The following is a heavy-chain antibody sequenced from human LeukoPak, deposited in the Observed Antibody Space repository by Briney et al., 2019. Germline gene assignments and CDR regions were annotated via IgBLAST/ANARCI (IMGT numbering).Heavy chain of an antibody. CDR1: GYTFTGYY. J-gene: IGHJ3*02. D-gene: IGHD3-22*01. V-gene: IGHV1-2*02. CDR3: AREPVPYYYDSSGYYYSAFDI. Sequence: ASVKVSCKASGYTFTGYYMHWVRQAPGQGLEWMGWINPNSGGTNYAQKFQGRVTMTRDTSISTAYMELSRLGSDDTAVYYCAREPVPYYYDSSGYYYSAFDIWGQGTMVTVSS. CDR2: INPNSGGT.